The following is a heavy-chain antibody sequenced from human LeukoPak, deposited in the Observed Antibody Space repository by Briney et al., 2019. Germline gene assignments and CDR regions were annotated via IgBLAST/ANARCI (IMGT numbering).Heavy chain of an antibody. CDR3: ARGVPGSGLFWYYYYGMDV. CDR2: IYHSGST. CDR1: GGSISSNNW. J-gene: IGHJ6*02. Sequence: KSSETLSLTCAVSGGSISSNNWWGWVRQPPGKGLEWIGEIYHSGSTNYNPSLKSRVTISVDTSKNQFSLKLSSVTAADTAVYYCARGVPGSGLFWYYYYGMDVWGQGTTVTVSS. D-gene: IGHD6-19*01. V-gene: IGHV4-4*02.